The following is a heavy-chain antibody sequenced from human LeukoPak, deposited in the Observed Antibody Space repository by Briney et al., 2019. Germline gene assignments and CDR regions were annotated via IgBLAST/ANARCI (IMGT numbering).Heavy chain of an antibody. V-gene: IGHV4-34*01. Sequence: TSETLSLTCAVYGGSFSGYYWSWIRQPPGKGLEWIGEINHSGSTNYNPSLKSRVTISVDTSKNQFSLKLSSVTAADTAVYYCARHRGHSGYGLLYYYYYMDVWGKGTTVTISS. CDR3: ARHRGHSGYGLLYYYYYMDV. CDR1: GGSFSGYY. D-gene: IGHD5-12*01. CDR2: INHSGST. J-gene: IGHJ6*03.